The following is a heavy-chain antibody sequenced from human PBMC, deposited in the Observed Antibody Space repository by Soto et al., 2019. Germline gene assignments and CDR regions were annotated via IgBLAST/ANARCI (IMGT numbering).Heavy chain of an antibody. Sequence: SVKVSCKASGGTFSSYAISWVRQAPGQGLEWMVGIIPIFGTANYAQKFQGRVTITADESTSTAYMELSSLRSEDTAVYYCALSPSYEVSWFDPWGEGTLVTVSS. J-gene: IGHJ5*02. CDR1: GGTFSSYA. V-gene: IGHV1-69*13. CDR3: ALSPSYEVSWFDP. CDR2: IIPIFGTA. D-gene: IGHD3-16*01.